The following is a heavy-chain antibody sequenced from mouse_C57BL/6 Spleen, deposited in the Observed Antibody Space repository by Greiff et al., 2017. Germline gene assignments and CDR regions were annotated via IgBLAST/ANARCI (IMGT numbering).Heavy chain of an antibody. J-gene: IGHJ4*01. Sequence: QVQLKESGPELVKPGASVKISCKASGYAFSSSWMNWVKQRPGKGLEWIGRIYPGDGDTNYNGKFKGKATLTADKSSSTAYMQLSSLTSEDSAVYFCGRKAYYGSSSLNYAMDYWGQGTSVTVSS. CDR1: GYAFSSSW. D-gene: IGHD1-1*01. V-gene: IGHV1-82*01. CDR3: GRKAYYGSSSLNYAMDY. CDR2: IYPGDGDT.